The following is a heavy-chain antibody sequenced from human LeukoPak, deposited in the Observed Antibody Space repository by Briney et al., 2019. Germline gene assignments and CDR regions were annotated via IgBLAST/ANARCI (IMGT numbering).Heavy chain of an antibody. D-gene: IGHD5-12*01. CDR1: GGTFSSYA. CDR3: AIPLGSGYDYYYGMDV. V-gene: IGHV1-69*04. Sequence: GASVKVSCKASGGTFSSYAISWVRQAPGQGLEWMGRIIPILGIANYAQKFQGRVTITADKSTSTAYMELSSLRSEDTAVYYCAIPLGSGYDYYYGMDVWGQGTTVTVSS. CDR2: IIPILGIA. J-gene: IGHJ6*02.